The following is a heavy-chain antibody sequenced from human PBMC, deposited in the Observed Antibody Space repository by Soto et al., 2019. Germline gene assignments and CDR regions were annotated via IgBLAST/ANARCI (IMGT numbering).Heavy chain of an antibody. CDR1: GGTFSSYA. CDR3: ARGPRIYNWNDNYFDY. J-gene: IGHJ4*02. D-gene: IGHD1-20*01. Sequence: SVKVSCKASGGTFSSYAISWVRQAPGQGLEWMGGIIPIFGTANYAQKFQGRVTITADESTSTAYMELSSLRSEDTAVYYCARGPRIYNWNDNYFDYWGQGTLVTVSS. V-gene: IGHV1-69*13. CDR2: IIPIFGTA.